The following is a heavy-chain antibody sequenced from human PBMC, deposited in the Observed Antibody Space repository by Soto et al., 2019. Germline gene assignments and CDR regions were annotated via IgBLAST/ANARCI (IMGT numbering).Heavy chain of an antibody. D-gene: IGHD2-2*01. J-gene: IGHJ5*02. Sequence: QVQLQESGPGLVKPSQTLSLTCTVSGGSISNVDYFWSWIRQPPGKGLEWIGFIYHTGTTYYNSSLSSRVSISIDTSKSQFSLKLNSVTAADTAVYYCARVMAAMQNWLDPWGQGTLVTVS. CDR2: IYHTGTT. CDR3: ARVMAAMQNWLDP. CDR1: GGSISNVDYF. V-gene: IGHV4-30-4*01.